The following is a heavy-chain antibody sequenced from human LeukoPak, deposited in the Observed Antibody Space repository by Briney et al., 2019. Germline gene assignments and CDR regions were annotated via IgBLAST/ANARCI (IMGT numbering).Heavy chain of an antibody. Sequence: PGGSLRLSCEASGFTFSNYGMNWVRQAPGKGLEWVSYIRPNDGITHYADSVKGRFTISRDNAKNSLSLQMTSLRADDTAVYYCVRGQTSLDNWFDPWGQGTLVIVSS. CDR1: GFTFSNYG. J-gene: IGHJ5*02. V-gene: IGHV3-48*01. CDR2: IRPNDGIT. CDR3: VRGQTSLDNWFDP.